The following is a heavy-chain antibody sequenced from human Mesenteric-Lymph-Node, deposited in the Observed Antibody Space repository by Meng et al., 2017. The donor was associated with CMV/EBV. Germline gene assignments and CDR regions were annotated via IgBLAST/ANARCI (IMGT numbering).Heavy chain of an antibody. CDR3: ARELVGYCSSTSCSSGPFDY. CDR1: GYTFTSYY. V-gene: IGHV1-46*01. Sequence: ASVKVSCKASGYTFTSYYMHWVRQAPGQGLEWMGIINPSGGSTSYAQKFQGRVTMTRDTSTSTVYMELSSLRSEDTAVYYCARELVGYCSSTSCSSGPFDYWGQGTLVTVSS. J-gene: IGHJ4*02. D-gene: IGHD2-2*01. CDR2: INPSGGST.